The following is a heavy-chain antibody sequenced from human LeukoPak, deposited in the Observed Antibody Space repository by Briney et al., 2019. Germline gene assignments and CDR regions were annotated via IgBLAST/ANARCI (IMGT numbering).Heavy chain of an antibody. CDR3: TSSSGDTVR. V-gene: IGHV3-73*01. CDR2: IRSKAHSYAT. D-gene: IGHD7-27*01. J-gene: IGHJ4*02. Sequence: PGGSLRLSCAASGFTFSSYSMNWVRQAPGEGLEWVGRIRSKAHSYATAYAASVKGRFTISRDDSKNTAYLQMNSLKAEDTAVFYCTSSSGDTVRWGQGTLVTVSA. CDR1: GFTFSSYS.